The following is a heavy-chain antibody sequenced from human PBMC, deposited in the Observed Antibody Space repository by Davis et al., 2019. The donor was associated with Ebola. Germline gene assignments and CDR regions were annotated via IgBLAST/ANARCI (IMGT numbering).Heavy chain of an antibody. D-gene: IGHD3-3*01. CDR3: ARDPEYYDFWSGYYYYYYGMDV. V-gene: IGHV3-7*01. Sequence: GESLKISCAASGFTFSSYWMSWVRQAPGKRLEWVANIKQDGSEKYYVDSVKGRFTISRDNAKNSLYLQMNSLRAEDTAVYYCARDPEYYDFWSGYYYYYYGMDVWGQGTTVTVSS. CDR2: IKQDGSEK. CDR1: GFTFSSYW. J-gene: IGHJ6*02.